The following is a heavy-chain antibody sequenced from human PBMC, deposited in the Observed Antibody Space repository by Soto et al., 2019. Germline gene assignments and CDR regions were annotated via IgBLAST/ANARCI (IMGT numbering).Heavy chain of an antibody. CDR3: ARGVAETTVYFDY. J-gene: IGHJ4*02. CDR2: ISRSGGAI. D-gene: IGHD1-1*01. Sequence: GWSLRLSCAASGFTFSSYEANWVRQAPGKGLEWVSYISRSGGAIYYADSVKGRFTISRDNAKNSLYLQMNSLRVEDTAIYYCARGVAETTVYFDYWGRGTLVTVSS. V-gene: IGHV3-48*03. CDR1: GFTFSSYE.